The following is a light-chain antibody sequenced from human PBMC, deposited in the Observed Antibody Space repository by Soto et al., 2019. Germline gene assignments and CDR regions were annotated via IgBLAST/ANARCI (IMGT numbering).Light chain of an antibody. V-gene: IGLV2-8*01. CDR2: EVS. CDR1: SSDVGGYNY. J-gene: IGLJ2*01. Sequence: QSVLTQPPSASGSPGQSVTISCTGTSSDVGGYNYVSWYQQHPGKAPKLMIYEVSKRPSGVPDRFSGSKSANTASLTVSGLQAEDDADYYCSSYAGSNNFVVFGGGTKLTVL. CDR3: SSYAGSNNFVV.